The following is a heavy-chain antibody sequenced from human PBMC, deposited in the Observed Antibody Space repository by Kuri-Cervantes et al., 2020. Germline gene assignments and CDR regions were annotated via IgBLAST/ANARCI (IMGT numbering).Heavy chain of an antibody. CDR3: ARPEEYQLARYGLDV. Sequence: ASVKVSCKASGYTFTGYYMHWVRQAPGQGLEWMGWMNPNSGATNYAPKFQGRVTMTRDTSISTAYMDLSRLTSDDTAVYYCARPEEYQLARYGLDVWGQGTTVTVSS. V-gene: IGHV1-2*02. J-gene: IGHJ6*02. D-gene: IGHD2-2*01. CDR1: GYTFTGYY. CDR2: MNPNSGAT.